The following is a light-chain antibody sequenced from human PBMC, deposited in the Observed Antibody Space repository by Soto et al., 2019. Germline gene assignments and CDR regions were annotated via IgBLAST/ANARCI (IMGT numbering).Light chain of an antibody. CDR3: SSYTTSSTVV. J-gene: IGLJ2*01. CDR2: DVS. CDR1: SSDVGVYNY. Sequence: QSALTQPASVSGSPGQSITISCTGTSSDVGVYNYVSWYQQHPGKAPQLIIYDVSNRPSGVSNGFSGSKSGNTASLTISWRQAEDEADYYCSSYTTSSTVVFGGGTKVTFL. V-gene: IGLV2-14*01.